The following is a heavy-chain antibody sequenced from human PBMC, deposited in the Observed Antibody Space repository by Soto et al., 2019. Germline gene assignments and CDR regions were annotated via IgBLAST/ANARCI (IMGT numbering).Heavy chain of an antibody. V-gene: IGHV1-18*04. D-gene: IGHD3-22*01. Sequence: ASVKVSCKASGYTFTSYGISWVRQAPGQGLEWMGWISAYNGNTNYAQKLQGRVTMTTDTSTSTAYMELRSLRSDDTAVYYCARGVTYYDSSGYYYRGIRVYFDYWGRGTLVTVSS. CDR1: GYTFTSYG. CDR2: ISAYNGNT. CDR3: ARGVTYYDSSGYYYRGIRVYFDY. J-gene: IGHJ4*02.